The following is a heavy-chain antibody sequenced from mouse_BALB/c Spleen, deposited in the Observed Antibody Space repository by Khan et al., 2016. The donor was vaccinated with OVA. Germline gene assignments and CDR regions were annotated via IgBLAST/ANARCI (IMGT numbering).Heavy chain of an antibody. CDR1: GYTFTSYT. D-gene: IGHD2-14*01. V-gene: IGHV1-4*01. CDR2: INPSNGYT. Sequence: QVQLKQSGAELARPGASVKMSCKASGYTFTSYTIHWIKVRPGQGLEWIGFINPSNGYTNYNQKFKDKATLTADKSSTTVHMQLSSLTSDDSAVYMCVRDGAYHRNDGWFTYWGQGTLVTVSA. CDR3: VRDGAYHRNDGWFTY. J-gene: IGHJ3*01.